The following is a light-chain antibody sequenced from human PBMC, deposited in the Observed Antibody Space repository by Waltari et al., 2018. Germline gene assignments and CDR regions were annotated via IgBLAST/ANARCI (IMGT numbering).Light chain of an antibody. V-gene: IGKV1-5*03. CDR3: QQAYSFPLT. CDR2: KAS. CDR1: QSFSTW. Sequence: DIQMTQSPSTLSASVGDRVTIPCRASQSFSTWLAWYQQKPGKPPRLLIYKASTLDSGVPSRFSGSGSGSEFTLTITSLQPDDFATYYCQQAYSFPLTFGGGTKVEIK. J-gene: IGKJ4*01.